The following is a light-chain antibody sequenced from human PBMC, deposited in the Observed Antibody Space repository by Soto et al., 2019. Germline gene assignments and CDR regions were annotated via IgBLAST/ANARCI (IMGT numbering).Light chain of an antibody. Sequence: EIVLTQSPGTLSLSPGERATLSCRASQSVSSNYLAWYQQKPGQAPRLLIYSASSRATGIPDRFSGSGSGTDLTLTISRLEPEDFAVYYCQQYGSSPWTFGQGTKVEIK. J-gene: IGKJ1*01. V-gene: IGKV3-20*01. CDR3: QQYGSSPWT. CDR2: SAS. CDR1: QSVSSNY.